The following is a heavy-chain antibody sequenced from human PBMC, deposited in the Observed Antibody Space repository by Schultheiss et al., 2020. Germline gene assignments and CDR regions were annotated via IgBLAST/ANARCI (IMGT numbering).Heavy chain of an antibody. V-gene: IGHV1-18*01. CDR3: ARDGEWGMIVVVTLYGIDF. CDR1: GYTFTRYG. CDR2: ISAYNGNT. J-gene: IGHJ6*02. Sequence: ASVKVSCKASGYTFTRYGISWVRQAPGQGLEWMGWISAYNGNTNYAQKLQGRVTMTTDTSTSTAYMELRSLRSDDTAVYYCARDGEWGMIVVVTLYGIDFWGQGATVTVSS. D-gene: IGHD3-22*01.